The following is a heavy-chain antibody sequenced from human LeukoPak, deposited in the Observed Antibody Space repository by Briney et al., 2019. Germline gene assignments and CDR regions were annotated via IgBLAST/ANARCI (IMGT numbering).Heavy chain of an antibody. D-gene: IGHD6-13*01. J-gene: IGHJ3*02. CDR2: IYYSGST. Sequence: SETLSLTCTVSGGSISSSSYYWSWIRQPPGKGLEWIGYIYYSGSTNYNPSLKSRVTISVDTSKNQFSLKLSSVTAADTAVYYCARDISSSTGNDAFDIWGQGTMVTVSS. CDR3: ARDISSSTGNDAFDI. CDR1: GGSISSSSYY. V-gene: IGHV4-61*01.